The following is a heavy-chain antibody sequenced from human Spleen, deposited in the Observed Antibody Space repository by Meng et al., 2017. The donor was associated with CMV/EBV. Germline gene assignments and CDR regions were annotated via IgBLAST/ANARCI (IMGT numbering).Heavy chain of an antibody. J-gene: IGHJ6*02. V-gene: IGHV4-39*07. D-gene: IGHD2-2*01. Sequence: LRLSCTVSGGSISSSSYYWGWIRQPPGKGLEWIGSIYYSGSTYYNPSLKSRVTISVDTSKNQFSLKLSSVTAADTAVYYCARVPGFPAASWFPRYGMDVWGQGTTVTVSS. CDR1: GGSISSSSYY. CDR2: IYYSGST. CDR3: ARVPGFPAASWFPRYGMDV.